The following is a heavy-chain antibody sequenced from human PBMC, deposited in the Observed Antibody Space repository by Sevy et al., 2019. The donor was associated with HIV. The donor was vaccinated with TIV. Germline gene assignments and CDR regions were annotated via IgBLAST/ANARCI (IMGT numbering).Heavy chain of an antibody. CDR1: GFTFSSYD. CDR2: IGTAGDT. CDR3: ARKTKLGDAFDI. Sequence: GGSLRLSCAASGFTFSSYDMHWVRQAPGKGLEWVSAIGTAGDTYYPGSVKARFTISRENAKNSLYLQMNSLRAGDTAVYYCARKTKLGDAFDIWGQGTMVTVSS. D-gene: IGHD6-6*01. V-gene: IGHV3-13*01. J-gene: IGHJ3*02.